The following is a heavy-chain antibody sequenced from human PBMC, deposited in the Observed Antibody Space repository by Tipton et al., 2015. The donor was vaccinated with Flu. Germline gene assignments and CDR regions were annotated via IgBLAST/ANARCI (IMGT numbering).Heavy chain of an antibody. D-gene: IGHD3-10*01. V-gene: IGHV4-59*01. CDR2: TYYSGST. CDR1: GGSISSYY. J-gene: IGHJ2*01. Sequence: TLSLTCTVSGGSISSYYWSWIRQPPGKGLEWIGYTYYSGSTNYNPSLKSRVTISVDTSKNQFSLKLSSVTAADTAVYYCARVCDPRIRYFDLWGRGTLVTVSS. CDR3: ARVCDPRIRYFDL.